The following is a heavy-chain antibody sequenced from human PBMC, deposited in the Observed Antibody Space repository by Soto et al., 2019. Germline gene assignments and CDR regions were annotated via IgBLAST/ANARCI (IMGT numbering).Heavy chain of an antibody. CDR1: GYIFSSYG. V-gene: IGHV1-18*01. CDR3: ARERGRYRYGEY. D-gene: IGHD5-18*01. CDR2: FNTYNGNT. J-gene: IGHJ4*02. Sequence: QVQLVQSGAEVKKPGASVKVSCKASGYIFSSYGITWVRQAPGQRLEWMGWFNTYNGNTNYAQKLQGRVTMTADTSTSTAYMELRTLRSDGAAVYYCARERGRYRYGEYWGQGDLVTVSS.